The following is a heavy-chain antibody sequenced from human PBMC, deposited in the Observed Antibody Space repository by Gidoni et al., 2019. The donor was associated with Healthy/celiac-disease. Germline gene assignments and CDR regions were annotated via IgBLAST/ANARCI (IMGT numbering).Heavy chain of an antibody. CDR1: GFTFSSYG. Sequence: QVQLVESGGGVVQPGRSLRLSCAASGFTFSSYGMPWVRQAPGKGLEWVAVIWYDGSNKYYADSVKGRFTISRDNSKNTLYLQMNSLRAEDTAVYYCARDIAAAGTSYYYGMDVWGQGTTVTVSS. J-gene: IGHJ6*02. CDR3: ARDIAAAGTSYYYGMDV. CDR2: IWYDGSNK. V-gene: IGHV3-33*01. D-gene: IGHD6-13*01.